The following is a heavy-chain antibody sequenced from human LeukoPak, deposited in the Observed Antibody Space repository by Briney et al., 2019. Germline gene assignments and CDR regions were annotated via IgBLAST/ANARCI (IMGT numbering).Heavy chain of an antibody. V-gene: IGHV1-18*01. J-gene: IGHJ4*02. CDR1: GYTFTSYG. D-gene: IGHD1-14*01. CDR2: ISAYNGNT. CDR3: ARGNRDPLPQGVLDY. Sequence: GASVKVSCKASGYTFTSYGISWVRQAPGQGLEWMGWISAYNGNTNYAQKLQGRVTMTTDTSTSTAYMELRSLRSDDTAVYYCARGNRDPLPQGVLDYWGQGTLVTVSS.